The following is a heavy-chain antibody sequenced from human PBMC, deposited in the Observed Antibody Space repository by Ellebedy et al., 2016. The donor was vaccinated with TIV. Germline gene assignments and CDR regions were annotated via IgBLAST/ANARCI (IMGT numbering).Heavy chain of an antibody. Sequence: SETLSLXXAVYGASFSGYYWSWIRQPPGKGLEWIGEINHSGSTNYNPSLKSRVTISVDTSKNQFSLKLSSVTAADTAVYYCAKSGGYSYGLYYYYGMDVWGQGTTVTVSS. CDR2: INHSGST. CDR3: AKSGGYSYGLYYYYGMDV. D-gene: IGHD5-18*01. V-gene: IGHV4-34*01. J-gene: IGHJ6*02. CDR1: GASFSGYY.